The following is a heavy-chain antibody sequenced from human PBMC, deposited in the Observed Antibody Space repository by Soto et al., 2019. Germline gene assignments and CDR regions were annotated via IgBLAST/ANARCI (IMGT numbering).Heavy chain of an antibody. V-gene: IGHV3-30-3*01. CDR2: ISYDGSNK. Sequence: QVQLVESGGGVVQPGRSLRLSCAASGFTFSSYAMHWVRQAPGKGLEWVAVISYDGSNKYYADSVKGRFTISRDNSPNPLSLQMNSLRAEDTAVYYCARGSGYDTHRWFDPWGQGTLVTVSS. CDR1: GFTFSSYA. CDR3: ARGSGYDTHRWFDP. D-gene: IGHD5-12*01. J-gene: IGHJ5*02.